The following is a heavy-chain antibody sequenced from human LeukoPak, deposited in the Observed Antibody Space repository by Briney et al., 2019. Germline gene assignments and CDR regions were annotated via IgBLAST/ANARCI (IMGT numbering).Heavy chain of an antibody. CDR1: GGSFSGYY. CDR2: INHSGST. Sequence: SETLSLPCAVYGGSFSGYYWSWIRQPPGKGLEWIGEINHSGSTNYNPSLKSRVTISVDTSKNQFSLKLSSVTAADTAVYYCARWGIVVVPAASRNWFDPWGQGTLVTVSS. V-gene: IGHV4-34*01. CDR3: ARWGIVVVPAASRNWFDP. D-gene: IGHD2-2*01. J-gene: IGHJ5*02.